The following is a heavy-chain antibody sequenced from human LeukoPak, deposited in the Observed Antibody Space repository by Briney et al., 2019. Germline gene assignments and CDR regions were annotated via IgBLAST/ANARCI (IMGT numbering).Heavy chain of an antibody. D-gene: IGHD2-2*01. V-gene: IGHV4-31*03. CDR1: GGSISSGGYY. Sequence: PSETLSLTCTVSGGSISSGGYYWSWIRQHPGKGLEWIGYIYYSGSTYYNPSLKSRVTISVDTSKNQFSLKLSSVTAADTAVYYCAKDPSGTRGWFDPWGQGTLVTVSS. J-gene: IGHJ5*02. CDR3: AKDPSGTRGWFDP. CDR2: IYYSGST.